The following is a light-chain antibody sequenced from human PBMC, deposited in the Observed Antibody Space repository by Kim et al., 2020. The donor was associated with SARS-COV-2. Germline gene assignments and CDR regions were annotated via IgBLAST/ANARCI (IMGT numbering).Light chain of an antibody. CDR1: QDISNS. J-gene: IGKJ5*01. CDR2: DAS. CDR3: QQYDNPPLT. V-gene: IGKV1-33*01. Sequence: DIQMTQSPSSLSASVGDRVTITCQASQDISNSLNWYQQKPGKAPELLIYDASNLETGVPSRFSGGGAGTHFTFTISSLQADDIATYYRQQYDNPPLTFGPGTRLEIK.